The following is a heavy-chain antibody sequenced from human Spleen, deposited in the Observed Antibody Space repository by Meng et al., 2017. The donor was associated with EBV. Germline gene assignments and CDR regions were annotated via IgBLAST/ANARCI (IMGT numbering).Heavy chain of an antibody. CDR1: GYTFTTFY. D-gene: IGHD5-24*01. CDR2: INPSGDST. V-gene: IGHV1-46*01. J-gene: IGHJ4*02. CDR3: ARERVEMATIGGDFDS. Sequence: QVQLVRSGAEGKKPGASGKVLRKASGYTFTTFYIHLVRQAPGQGLEWMGIINPSGDSTDYAQKFQGRVTMTRDTSTSTVYMELSSLRSEDTAVYYCARERVEMATIGGDFDSWGQGTLVTVYS.